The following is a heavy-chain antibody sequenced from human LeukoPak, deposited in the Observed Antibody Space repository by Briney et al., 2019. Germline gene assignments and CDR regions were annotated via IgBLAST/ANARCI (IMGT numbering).Heavy chain of an antibody. D-gene: IGHD3-10*01. CDR2: IYTSGST. CDR1: GGSISSYY. J-gene: IGHJ4*02. V-gene: IGHV4-4*07. Sequence: PSETLSLTCTVSGGSISSYYWSWIRQPAGKGLEWIWRIYTSGSTNYNPSLKSRVTISVDTSKNQFSLKLSSVTAADTAVYYCASSSLLWFGESNYYFDYWGQGTLVTVSS. CDR3: ASSSLLWFGESNYYFDY.